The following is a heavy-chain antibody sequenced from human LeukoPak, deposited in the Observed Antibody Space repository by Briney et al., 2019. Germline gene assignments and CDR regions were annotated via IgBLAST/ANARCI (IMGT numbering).Heavy chain of an antibody. CDR3: ARGGSGSINWFDP. D-gene: IGHD1-26*01. CDR2: INPNSGGT. J-gene: IGHJ5*02. V-gene: IGHV1-2*02. Sequence: GASVKVSCKASGYTFTGYYMYWVRQAPGQGLEWMGWINPNSGGTNYAQKFQGRVTMTRDTSISTVYMELSSLRSEDTAVYYCARGGSGSINWFDPWGQGTLVTVSS. CDR1: GYTFTGYY.